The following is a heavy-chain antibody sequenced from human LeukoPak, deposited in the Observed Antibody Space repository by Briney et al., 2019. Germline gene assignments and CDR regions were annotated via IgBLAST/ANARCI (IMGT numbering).Heavy chain of an antibody. V-gene: IGHV1-69*13. D-gene: IGHD3-3*01. Sequence: SVKVSCKASGGTFSSYAISWVRQAPGQGLEWMGGIIPIFGTANYAQKSQGRVTITADESTSTAYMELSSLRSEDTAVYYCATGIFGVAEASEYYFDYWGQGTLVTVSS. CDR2: IIPIFGTA. CDR3: ATGIFGVAEASEYYFDY. J-gene: IGHJ4*02. CDR1: GGTFSSYA.